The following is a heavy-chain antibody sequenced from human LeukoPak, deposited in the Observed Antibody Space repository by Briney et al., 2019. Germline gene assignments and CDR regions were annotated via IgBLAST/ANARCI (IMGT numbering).Heavy chain of an antibody. CDR3: SIFAAAGTLFDY. CDR2: ISAYNGNT. Sequence: ASVKVSCKASGYTFTSYGISWVRQAPGQGLEWMGWISAYNGNTNYAQKLQGRVTMTTDTSTSTAYMDLRNTRSDDTAGYYCSIFAAAGTLFDYWGQGTLVTVSS. J-gene: IGHJ4*02. CDR1: GYTFTSYG. D-gene: IGHD6-13*01. V-gene: IGHV1-18*01.